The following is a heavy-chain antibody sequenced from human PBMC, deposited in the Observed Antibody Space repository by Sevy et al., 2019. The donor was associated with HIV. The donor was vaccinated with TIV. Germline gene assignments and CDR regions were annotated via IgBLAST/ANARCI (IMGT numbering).Heavy chain of an antibody. CDR2: ISYDGSNK. J-gene: IGHJ4*02. CDR1: GFTFSSYA. D-gene: IGHD1-1*01. CDR3: ARVGTGHTCGTPPWY. Sequence: QLGGSLRLSCAASGFTFSSYAMHWVRQAPGKGLEWVAVISYDGSNKYYADSVKGRLTISRDNSENTLYLQMNSLRAEDTAVYYCARVGTGHTCGTPPWYWGQGTLVTVSS. V-gene: IGHV3-30-3*01.